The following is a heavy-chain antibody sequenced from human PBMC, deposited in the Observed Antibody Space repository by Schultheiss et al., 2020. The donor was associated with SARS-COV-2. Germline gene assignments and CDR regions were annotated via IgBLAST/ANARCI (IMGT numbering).Heavy chain of an antibody. Sequence: GGSLRLSCAASGFTFSGSAMHWVRQASGKGLEWVGRIRSKANSYATAYAASVKGRFTISRDDSKNTAYLQMNSLRAEDTAVYYCARDGRGYSYGYDYYYGMDVWGQGTTVTVSS. J-gene: IGHJ6*02. D-gene: IGHD5-18*01. CDR3: ARDGRGYSYGYDYYYGMDV. CDR2: IRSKANSYAT. V-gene: IGHV3-73*01. CDR1: GFTFSGSA.